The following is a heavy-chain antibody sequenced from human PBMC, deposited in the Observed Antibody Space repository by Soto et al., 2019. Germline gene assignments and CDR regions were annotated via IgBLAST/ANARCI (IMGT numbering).Heavy chain of an antibody. J-gene: IGHJ3*02. CDR2: IYPGNSDT. CDR1: GYSFNTYW. D-gene: IGHD2-21*02. Sequence: GESLKISCKGSGYSFNTYWIGWVRQMPGIGLEWMGIIYPGNSDTRLSPSFQGQVTISADKSISTAYLQWSSLRASDTAIYYCAQSNNAYCGGDCYSGAYHIWGKGTMVTVSS. V-gene: IGHV5-51*01. CDR3: AQSNNAYCGGDCYSGAYHI.